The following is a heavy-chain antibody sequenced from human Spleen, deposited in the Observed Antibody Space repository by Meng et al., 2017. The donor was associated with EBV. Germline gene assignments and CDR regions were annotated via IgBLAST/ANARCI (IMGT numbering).Heavy chain of an antibody. Sequence: QGRLQESGPGLVKAPQTLSLTCTVSGGSINSNGYYWNWIRQTPGKGLEWIGYLYYSGSTYYNPSLKSRVTISMDTSQNQFSLSLRSVTAADTAVYYCARASNYGDYGIWFDPWGQGTLVTVSS. CDR3: ARASNYGDYGIWFDP. J-gene: IGHJ5*02. CDR1: GGSINSNGYY. CDR2: LYYSGST. D-gene: IGHD4-17*01. V-gene: IGHV4-30-4*01.